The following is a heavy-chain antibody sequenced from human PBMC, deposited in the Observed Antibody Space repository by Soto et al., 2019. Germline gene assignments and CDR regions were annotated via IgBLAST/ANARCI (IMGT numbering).Heavy chain of an antibody. CDR2: INPSGGST. CDR3: ARGSDGYQTASDYGMDV. J-gene: IGHJ6*02. D-gene: IGHD5-12*01. V-gene: IGHV1-46*01. CDR1: GYTFTSYY. Sequence: ASVKVSCKASGYTFTSYYMHWVRQAPGQGLEWMGIINPSGGSTNYAQKFQGRVTMTRDTSTSTVYMELSSLRSEDTAVYYCARGSDGYQTASDYGMDVWGQGTTVTVSS.